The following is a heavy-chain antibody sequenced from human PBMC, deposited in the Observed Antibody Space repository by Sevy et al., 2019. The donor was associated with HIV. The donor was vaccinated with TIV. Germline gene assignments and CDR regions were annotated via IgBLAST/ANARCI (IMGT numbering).Heavy chain of an antibody. CDR2: ISSSSTI. Sequence: GGSLRLSCAASGFTFSSYSMNWVRQAPGKGLEWVSYISSSSTIYYADSVKGRFTISRDNAKNSLYLQMNSLRDEDTAVYYCARDLGDSSGYFMYYFDYWGQGTLVTVSS. V-gene: IGHV3-48*02. D-gene: IGHD3-22*01. J-gene: IGHJ4*02. CDR3: ARDLGDSSGYFMYYFDY. CDR1: GFTFSSYS.